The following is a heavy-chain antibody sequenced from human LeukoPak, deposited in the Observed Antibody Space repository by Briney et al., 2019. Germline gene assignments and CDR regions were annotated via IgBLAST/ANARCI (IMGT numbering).Heavy chain of an antibody. D-gene: IGHD3-3*01. V-gene: IGHV1-18*01. CDR2: INTDNGKT. CDR1: GYTFNRYG. Sequence: ASVKVSCKASGYTFNRYGISWVRQAPGQGPEWMGWINTDNGKTKYAQKLQDRVTMTTDTSTSTAYMELRSLRSDDTAVYYCAICVPDNQAQRTYYDFWSGYYPHWGQGTLVTVSS. J-gene: IGHJ4*02. CDR3: AICVPDNQAQRTYYDFWSGYYPH.